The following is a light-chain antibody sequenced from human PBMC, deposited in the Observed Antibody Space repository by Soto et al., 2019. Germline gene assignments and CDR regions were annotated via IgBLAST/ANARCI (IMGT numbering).Light chain of an antibody. CDR3: QQYNSYLIT. J-gene: IGKJ5*01. V-gene: IGKV3-11*01. Sequence: EIVLTQSPATLSLSPGERATLSCRASQSVSSYLAWYQQKPGQAPRLLIYDAYNRATGIPARFSGSGSGTDFTLTIRSLEPEDFATYYCQQYNSYLITFGQGTRLEI. CDR1: QSVSSY. CDR2: DAY.